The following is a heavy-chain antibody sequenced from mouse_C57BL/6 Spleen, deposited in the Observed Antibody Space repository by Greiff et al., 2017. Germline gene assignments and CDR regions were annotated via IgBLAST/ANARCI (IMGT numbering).Heavy chain of an antibody. CDR3: ARRGWDDY. J-gene: IGHJ2*01. CDR2: IDPSDSYT. CDR1: GYTFTSYW. V-gene: IGHV1-50*01. D-gene: IGHD4-1*01. Sequence: VQLQQPGAELVKPGASVKLSCKASGYTFTSYWMQWVKQRPGQGLEWIGEIDPSDSYTNYNQKFKGKATLTVDTASSTAYMQLSSLTSEDSAVYYGARRGWDDYWGQGTTLTVSS.